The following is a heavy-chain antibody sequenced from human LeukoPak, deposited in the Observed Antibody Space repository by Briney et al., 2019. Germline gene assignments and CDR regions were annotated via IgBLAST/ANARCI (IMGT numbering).Heavy chain of an antibody. Sequence: PGRSLRLSCAASGFAFSSYGMHRVRQAPGKGLEWVAVISYDGSNKYYADSVKGRFTISRDNSKNTLYLQMNSLRAEDTAVYYCAKDRIAAAGGWFDPWGQGTLVTVSS. CDR3: AKDRIAAAGGWFDP. V-gene: IGHV3-30*18. CDR1: GFAFSSYG. J-gene: IGHJ5*02. D-gene: IGHD6-13*01. CDR2: ISYDGSNK.